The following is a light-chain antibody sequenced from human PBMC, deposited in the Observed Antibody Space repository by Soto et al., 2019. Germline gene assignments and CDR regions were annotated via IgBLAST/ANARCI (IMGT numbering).Light chain of an antibody. CDR3: QQYGSSGT. Sequence: DIVLTQSPGTLSLSPGARATLSFRASQSVSNNYLAWYQQKPGQAPRLLIYGASNRATGIPDRFSGSGSGTDFTLTISRLEPEDFAVYYCQQYGSSGTFGQGTKVDIK. J-gene: IGKJ1*01. CDR2: GAS. V-gene: IGKV3-20*01. CDR1: QSVSNNY.